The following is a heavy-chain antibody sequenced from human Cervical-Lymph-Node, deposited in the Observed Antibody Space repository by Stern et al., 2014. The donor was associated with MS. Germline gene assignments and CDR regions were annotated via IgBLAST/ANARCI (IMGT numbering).Heavy chain of an antibody. CDR2: INPSDGST. D-gene: IGHD2-15*01. V-gene: IGHV1-46*03. J-gene: IGHJ3*01. CDR1: GYTFTNYY. Sequence: VQLVESGAEVKKPGASVKVSCKTSGYTFTNYYMHWVRQAPGQGLEWMGIINPSDGSTTYAQRFQGRATMTRDTSTSTVYMELSSLRSEDTAVYYCAVCRGGGCYYHSDAFDVWGQGTMVTVSS. CDR3: AVCRGGGCYYHSDAFDV.